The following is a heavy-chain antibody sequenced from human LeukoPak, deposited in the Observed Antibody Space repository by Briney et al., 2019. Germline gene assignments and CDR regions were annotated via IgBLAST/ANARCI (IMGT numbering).Heavy chain of an antibody. V-gene: IGHV4-59*08. Sequence: PSETLSLTCAVYGGSYSGYYWSWIRQPPGKGLEWIGYIYYSGSTNYNPSLKSRVTISVDTSKNQFSLKLSSVTAADTAVYYCARFERFLEWPNYYYGMDVWGQGTTVTVSS. CDR1: GGSYSGYY. CDR2: IYYSGST. J-gene: IGHJ6*02. D-gene: IGHD3-3*01. CDR3: ARFERFLEWPNYYYGMDV.